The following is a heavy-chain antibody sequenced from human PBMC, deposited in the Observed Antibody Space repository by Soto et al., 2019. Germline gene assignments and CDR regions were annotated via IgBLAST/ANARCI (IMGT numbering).Heavy chain of an antibody. CDR3: ARQYYYILTGYYFFDD. J-gene: IGHJ4*02. D-gene: IGHD3-9*01. CDR2: IYYSGST. Sequence: SETLSLTCTVSGGSISSSSYYWGWIRQPPGKGLEWIGSIYYSGSTYYNPSLKSRVTISVDTSKNQFSLKLSSVTAADTAVYYCARQYYYILTGYYFFDDWGKGSLVPVSS. V-gene: IGHV4-39*01. CDR1: GGSISSSSYY.